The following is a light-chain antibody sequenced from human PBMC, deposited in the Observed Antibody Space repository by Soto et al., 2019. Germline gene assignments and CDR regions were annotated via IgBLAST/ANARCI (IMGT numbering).Light chain of an antibody. J-gene: IGLJ2*01. CDR3: AAWDNNLGGPA. CDR1: NSNIGSKY. Sequence: QSVLTQPPSASGTPGQRVSISCSGSNSNIGSKYVYWYQQLPGTAPKLLMYRNNQRPSGVPARFSGSKSGTSASLAISGLRSEDEADYYCAAWDNNLGGPAFGGGTKVTVL. V-gene: IGLV1-47*01. CDR2: RNN.